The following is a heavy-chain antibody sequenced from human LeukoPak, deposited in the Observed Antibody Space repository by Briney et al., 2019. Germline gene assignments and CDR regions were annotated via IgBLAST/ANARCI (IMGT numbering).Heavy chain of an antibody. V-gene: IGHV4-30-2*01. CDR2: VYHSGST. J-gene: IGHJ6*03. CDR1: GDSISSGGYY. CDR3: ARLIKPGYSYGLYYYYYYMDV. D-gene: IGHD5-18*01. Sequence: PSQTLSLTCTVSGDSISSGGYYWSWIRQPPGKGLEWIGYVYHSGSTYYNPSLKSRVTILVDRSKNQFSLKLSSVTAADTAVYYCARLIKPGYSYGLYYYYYYMDVWGKGTTVTVSS.